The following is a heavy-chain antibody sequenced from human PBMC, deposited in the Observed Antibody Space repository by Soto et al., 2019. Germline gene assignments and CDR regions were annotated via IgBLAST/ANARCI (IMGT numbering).Heavy chain of an antibody. J-gene: IGHJ4*02. V-gene: IGHV3-30-3*01. CDR1: GFTFSTFA. CDR3: SRGPIHVWWILGY. Sequence: PGGSLRLSCAASGFTFSTFALHWVRQAPGKGLEWVTFISQDGSSKYYADSVKGRFTISRDNSKNTLFLLMSSLTPEDTAVYYCSRGPIHVWWILGYWGQGTLVTVYS. D-gene: IGHD2-8*02. CDR2: ISQDGSSK.